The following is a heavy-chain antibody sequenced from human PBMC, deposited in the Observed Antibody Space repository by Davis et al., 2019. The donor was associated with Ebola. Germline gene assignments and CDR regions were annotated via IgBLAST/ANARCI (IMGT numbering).Heavy chain of an antibody. CDR2: VTGDGNT. Sequence: HTGGSLRLSCAASGFTLSGYDMNWVRQAPGRGLVWVARVTGDGNTFYADSVKDRVTISRDNAKSTLYLQMSSLRVEDTAVYYCARGVNRACFDDWGQGTLVTVSS. D-gene: IGHD3-10*01. V-gene: IGHV3-74*01. CDR3: ARGVNRACFDD. CDR1: GFTLSGYD. J-gene: IGHJ4*02.